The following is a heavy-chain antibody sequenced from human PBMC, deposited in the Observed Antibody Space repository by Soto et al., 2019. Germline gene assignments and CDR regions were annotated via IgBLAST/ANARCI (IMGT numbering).Heavy chain of an antibody. CDR2: INHSGTV. D-gene: IGHD3-10*01. V-gene: IGHV4-34*01. CDR1: GGAFNGYY. J-gene: IGHJ4*02. CDR3: ARAGAALVRGSIGGFDY. Sequence: QVHLQQWGAGLLKPSETLSLTCAVNGGAFNGYYWTWIRQSPGKGLQWIGEINHSGTVDYNPSLKIRVTFSIDTSKKPFSLTLTSVTAADTAVYYCARAGAALVRGSIGGFDYRCQGTLVTVTS.